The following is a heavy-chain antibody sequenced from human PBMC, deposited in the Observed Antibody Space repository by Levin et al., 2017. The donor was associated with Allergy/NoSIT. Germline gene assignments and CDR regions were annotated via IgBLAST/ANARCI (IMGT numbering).Heavy chain of an antibody. Sequence: QTLSLTCTFSGFSLSTSGMCVSWLRQPPGKALEWLARIDWDDDKYYSTSLKTRLTISKDTSKNQVVLTMTNMDPVDTATYYCARYLTAMAAFDIWGQGTMVTVSS. J-gene: IGHJ3*02. CDR2: IDWDDDK. V-gene: IGHV2-70*11. CDR1: GFSLSTSGMC. D-gene: IGHD5-18*01. CDR3: ARYLTAMAAFDI.